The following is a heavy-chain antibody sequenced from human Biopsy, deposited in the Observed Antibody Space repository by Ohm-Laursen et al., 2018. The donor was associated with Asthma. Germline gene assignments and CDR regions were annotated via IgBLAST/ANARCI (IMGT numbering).Heavy chain of an antibody. D-gene: IGHD5-18*01. CDR1: GGSVSSGNHY. V-gene: IGHV4-61*01. Sequence: GTLSLTCTVSGGSVSSGNHYWSWIRQPPGKGLEWIGYISYSGSTNYNPSLKSRVTISVDTSKNQFSLKLSSVTAADAAVYYCARDFVDSAMDYFDYWGQGTLVTVSS. J-gene: IGHJ4*02. CDR2: ISYSGST. CDR3: ARDFVDSAMDYFDY.